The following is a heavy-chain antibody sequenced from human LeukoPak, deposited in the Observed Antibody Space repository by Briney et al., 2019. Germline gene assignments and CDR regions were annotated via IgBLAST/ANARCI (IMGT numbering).Heavy chain of an antibody. V-gene: IGHV3-15*01. CDR2: IKSKSDGGTA. Sequence: PGGSLRLSCTASGLTFSNAWMSWVRQAPGKGLEWGGRIKSKSDGGTADCAAPVKGRFTISRDDSKSTVFLQINSLKTEDTAVYFCATALQWDVTGVDYWGQGTLVSVSS. D-gene: IGHD1-26*01. J-gene: IGHJ4*02. CDR1: GLTFSNAW. CDR3: ATALQWDVTGVDY.